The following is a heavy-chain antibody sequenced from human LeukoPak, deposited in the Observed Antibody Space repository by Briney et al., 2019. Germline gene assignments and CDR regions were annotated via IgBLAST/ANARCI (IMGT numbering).Heavy chain of an antibody. CDR2: IRYDGSNK. J-gene: IGHJ4*02. V-gene: IGHV3-30*02. Sequence: PGGSLRLSCAASGFTFSRYGLHWVRQAPGKGLEWVAFIRYDGSNKYYADSVKGRFTISRDNSKNTLYLQMNSLRAEDTAVYYCAKHVLRDYDSRRNFDYWGQGTLVTVSS. CDR3: AKHVLRDYDSRRNFDY. CDR1: GFTFSRYG. D-gene: IGHD3-22*01.